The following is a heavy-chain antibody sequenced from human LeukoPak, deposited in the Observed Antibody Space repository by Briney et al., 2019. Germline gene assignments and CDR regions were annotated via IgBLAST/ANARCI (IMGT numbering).Heavy chain of an antibody. CDR2: IYYSGST. CDR3: ARSRMITFGGVIVKGYYFDY. J-gene: IGHJ4*02. Sequence: SETLSLTCTVSGGSISNDNYYWGWIRQPPGKGLEWIGTIYYSGSTYYNPSLKSRVTISVDTSKNQFSLKLSSVTAADTAVYYCARSRMITFGGVIVKGYYFDYWGQGTLVTVSS. D-gene: IGHD3-16*02. V-gene: IGHV4-39*07. CDR1: GGSISNDNYY.